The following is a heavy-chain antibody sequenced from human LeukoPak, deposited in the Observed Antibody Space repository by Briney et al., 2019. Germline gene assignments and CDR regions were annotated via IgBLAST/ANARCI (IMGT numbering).Heavy chain of an antibody. J-gene: IGHJ4*02. CDR3: ASGDIVVVPAAMDY. V-gene: IGHV4-39*01. CDR2: IYYSGST. CDR1: GGSISSSSYY. D-gene: IGHD2-2*01. Sequence: PSETLSLTCTVSGGSISSSSYYWGWIRQPPGKGLEWIGSIYYSGSTYYNPSLKSRVTISVDTSKNQFSLKLSSVTAADTAVYYRASGDIVVVPAAMDYWGQGTLVTVSS.